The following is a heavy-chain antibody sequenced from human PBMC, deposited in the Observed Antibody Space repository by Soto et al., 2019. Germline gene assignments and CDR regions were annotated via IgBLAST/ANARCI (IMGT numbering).Heavy chain of an antibody. CDR1: VYTFTSYD. D-gene: IGHD4-17*01. Sequence: ASVKVSFKASVYTFTSYDINWVRQATGQGLEWMGWMNPNSGNTGYAQKFQGRVTMTRNTSISTAYMELSSLRSEDTAVYYCAIGLAGDYDLDYWGQGTLVTVSS. CDR3: AIGLAGDYDLDY. CDR2: MNPNSGNT. J-gene: IGHJ4*02. V-gene: IGHV1-8*01.